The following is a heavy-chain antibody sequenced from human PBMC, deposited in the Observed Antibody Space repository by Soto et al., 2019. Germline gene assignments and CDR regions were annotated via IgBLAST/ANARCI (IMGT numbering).Heavy chain of an antibody. D-gene: IGHD3-22*01. CDR1: GFTFGSYA. CDR2: ISYDGSNK. Sequence: GGSLRLSCAASGFTFGSYAMHWVRQAPGKGLEWVAVISYDGSNKYYADSVKGRFTISRDNSKNTLYLQMNSLRAEDTAVYYCARDEGAHDSSGYYVYYFDYWGQGTLVTVPS. CDR3: ARDEGAHDSSGYYVYYFDY. V-gene: IGHV3-30-3*01. J-gene: IGHJ4*02.